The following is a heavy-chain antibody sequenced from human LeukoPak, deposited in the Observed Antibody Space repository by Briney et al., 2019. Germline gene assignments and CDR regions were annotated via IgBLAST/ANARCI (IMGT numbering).Heavy chain of an antibody. V-gene: IGHV4-34*01. CDR3: ARHLAVYGYSSSSFSRFDP. Sequence: SETLSLTCAVYGGSFSGYYWSWIRQPPGKGLEWIGEINHSGSTNYNPSLKSRVTISVDTSKNQFSLKLSSVTAADTAVYYCARHLAVYGYSSSSFSRFDPWGQGTLVTVSS. D-gene: IGHD6-6*01. CDR2: INHSGST. J-gene: IGHJ5*02. CDR1: GGSFSGYY.